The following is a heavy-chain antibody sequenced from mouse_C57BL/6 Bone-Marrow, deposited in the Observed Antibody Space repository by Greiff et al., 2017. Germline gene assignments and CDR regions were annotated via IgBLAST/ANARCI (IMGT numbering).Heavy chain of an antibody. CDR2: IHPNSGST. V-gene: IGHV1-64*01. J-gene: IGHJ4*01. CDR1: GYTFTSYW. D-gene: IGHD2-4*01. CDR3: ARWGITGRLGSYYAMEY. Sequence: QVQLQQPGAELVKPGASVKLSCKASGYTFTSYWMHWVKQRPGQGLEWIGMIHPNSGSTNYNEKFKSKATLTADKSSSTAYMQLSSLTSEDSAVYYCARWGITGRLGSYYAMEYWGRGTSVTVSS.